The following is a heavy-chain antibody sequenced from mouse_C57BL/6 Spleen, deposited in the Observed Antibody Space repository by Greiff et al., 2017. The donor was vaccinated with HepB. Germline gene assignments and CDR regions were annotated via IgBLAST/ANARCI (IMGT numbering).Heavy chain of an antibody. Sequence: QVQLQQPGAELVMPGASVKLSCKASGYTFTSYWMHWVKQRPGQGLEWIGEIDPSDSYTNYNQKFKGKSTLTVDKSSSTAYMQLSSLTSEDSAVYYWARCYYGSSYGYFDVWGTGTTVTVSS. CDR3: ARCYYGSSYGYFDV. D-gene: IGHD1-1*01. J-gene: IGHJ1*03. CDR2: IDPSDSYT. CDR1: GYTFTSYW. V-gene: IGHV1-69*01.